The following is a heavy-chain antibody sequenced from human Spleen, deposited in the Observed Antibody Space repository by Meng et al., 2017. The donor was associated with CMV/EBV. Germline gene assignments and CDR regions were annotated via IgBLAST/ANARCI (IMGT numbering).Heavy chain of an antibody. Sequence: SGYALADLSIHWVRQAPGKGLEWVGGFDTEAGKTVYAQKFQGRVTMTEDTSTDTSYVELSSLRSEDTAVYFCAVWYSGTYYGYYFVYWGQGTVVTVSS. D-gene: IGHD1-26*01. CDR2: FDTEAGKT. V-gene: IGHV1-24*01. CDR3: AVWYSGTYYGYYFVY. CDR1: GYALADLS. J-gene: IGHJ4*02.